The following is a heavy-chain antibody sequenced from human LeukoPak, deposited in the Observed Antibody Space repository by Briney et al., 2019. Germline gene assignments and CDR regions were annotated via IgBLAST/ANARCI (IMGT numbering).Heavy chain of an antibody. D-gene: IGHD4-17*01. CDR1: GFTFSSYE. Sequence: PGGSLRLSCAASGFTFSSYEMNWVRQAPGKGLEWVSYISSSGSTIYYADSVKGRFTISRDNSKNTLYLQMNSLRAEDTAVYYCAKTTTYAGGWGQGTMVTVSS. V-gene: IGHV3-48*03. CDR3: AKTTTYAGG. J-gene: IGHJ3*01. CDR2: ISSSGSTI.